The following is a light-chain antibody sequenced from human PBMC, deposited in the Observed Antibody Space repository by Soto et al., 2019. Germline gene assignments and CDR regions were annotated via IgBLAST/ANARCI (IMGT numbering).Light chain of an antibody. CDR1: QSVGSNY. CDR2: AAS. J-gene: IGKJ1*01. V-gene: IGKV3-20*01. Sequence: EIVLTQSPGTLSLSPGERATLSCRASQSVGSNYLAWYQQKPGQAPRLLIFAASSAGTGIPDRFSGSGSASDFTLPSSRLEPEEFAVYYCHQYVTSPWTFGQGTKVEIK. CDR3: HQYVTSPWT.